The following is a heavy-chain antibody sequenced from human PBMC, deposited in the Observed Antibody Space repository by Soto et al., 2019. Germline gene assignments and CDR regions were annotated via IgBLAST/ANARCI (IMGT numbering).Heavy chain of an antibody. Sequence: GGSLRLSCAASGFTFSSYSMNWVRQAPGKGLEYVSTISSNGGSTYYASSVKGRFTISRDNSKNTLYLQMGSLRAEDMAVYYCASSRDGYSFDYWGQGTLVTVSS. CDR3: ASSRDGYSFDY. J-gene: IGHJ4*02. V-gene: IGHV3-64*01. CDR2: ISSNGGST. CDR1: GFTFSSYS. D-gene: IGHD4-4*01.